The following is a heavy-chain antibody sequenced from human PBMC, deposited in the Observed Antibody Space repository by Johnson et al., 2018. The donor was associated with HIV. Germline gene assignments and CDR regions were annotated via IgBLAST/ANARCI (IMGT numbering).Heavy chain of an antibody. CDR2: ISSDGGST. D-gene: IGHD3-3*01. Sequence: VQLVGSGGGLVQPGRSLRLSCAASGFTFSNYAMHWVRQAPGKGLEYVSAISSDGGSTYYANSVKGRFSISRDNSKNTLYLQMNSLRVEDTAVYYCARVKGITVFGVVRPHGAFDIWGQGTMVTVSS. CDR3: ARVKGITVFGVVRPHGAFDI. V-gene: IGHV3-64*01. CDR1: GFTFSNYA. J-gene: IGHJ3*02.